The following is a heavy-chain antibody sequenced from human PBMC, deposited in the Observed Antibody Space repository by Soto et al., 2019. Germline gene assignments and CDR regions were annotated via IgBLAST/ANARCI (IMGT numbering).Heavy chain of an antibody. J-gene: IGHJ4*02. D-gene: IGHD6-19*01. CDR1: GFTFSTHA. CDR3: AREGGSIGGWFGRKFDS. V-gene: IGHV3-23*01. Sequence: GGSLRLSCAASGFTFSTHALSWVRQAPGKGLEWFSRISSGGTTTFYAASVEGRFTISRDKSKNTLYLQMNSLRADDTAVYYCAREGGSIGGWFGRKFDSWGQGTQVTVSS. CDR2: ISSGGTTT.